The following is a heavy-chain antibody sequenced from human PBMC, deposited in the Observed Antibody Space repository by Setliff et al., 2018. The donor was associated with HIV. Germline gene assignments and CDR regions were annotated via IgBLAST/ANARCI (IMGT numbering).Heavy chain of an antibody. D-gene: IGHD2-15*01. J-gene: IGHJ4*02. Sequence: TSVKVSCKASGYTFTDYYIHWVRQAPGHGLEWVGRINPKSGVTSYAQNFRARVTMTRDTSSTTAYMELSTLRSDDTALYYCARDLIRITPHGDLPFWGQGTLVTVSS. CDR1: GYTFTDYY. V-gene: IGHV1-2*06. CDR2: INPKSGVT. CDR3: ARDLIRITPHGDLPF.